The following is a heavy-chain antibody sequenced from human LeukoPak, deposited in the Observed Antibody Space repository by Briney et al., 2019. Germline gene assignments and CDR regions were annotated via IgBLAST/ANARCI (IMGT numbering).Heavy chain of an antibody. J-gene: IGHJ4*02. CDR2: ISYDGSNK. V-gene: IGHV3-30-3*01. Sequence: GRSLRLSCAASGFTFSSYAMHWVRQAPGKGLEWVAVISYDGSNKYYADSVKGRFTISRDNSKNTLYLQMNSLRAEDTAVYYCARGLDYWGQGTLVTVSS. CDR1: GFTFSSYA. CDR3: ARGLDY.